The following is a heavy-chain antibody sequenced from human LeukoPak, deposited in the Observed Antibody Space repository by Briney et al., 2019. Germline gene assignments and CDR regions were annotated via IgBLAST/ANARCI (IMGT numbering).Heavy chain of an antibody. J-gene: IGHJ3*02. Sequence: GASVKVSCKASGGTFSSYAISWVRQAPGQGLEWMGRIIPILGIANYAQKFQGRVTITADKSTSTAYMELSSLRSEDTAVYYCAREGRYYDSSGLHRAFDIWGQGTMVTVSS. V-gene: IGHV1-69*04. CDR2: IIPILGIA. CDR1: GGTFSSYA. D-gene: IGHD3-22*01. CDR3: AREGRYYDSSGLHRAFDI.